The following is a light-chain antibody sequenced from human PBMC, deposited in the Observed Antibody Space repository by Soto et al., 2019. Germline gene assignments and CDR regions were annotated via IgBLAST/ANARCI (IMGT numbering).Light chain of an antibody. CDR1: ESVNNN. CDR3: QKHSHWPPWT. Sequence: DIVMPQSQATLSVSPGGVATLSCTANESVNNNLAWYQQRPGQAPRLLIHGASTRATDIPARFSGSGSGTEFTLTIRSLQSEDLAVYYCQKHSHWPPWTVGQGTKV. V-gene: IGKV3-15*01. CDR2: GAS. J-gene: IGKJ1*01.